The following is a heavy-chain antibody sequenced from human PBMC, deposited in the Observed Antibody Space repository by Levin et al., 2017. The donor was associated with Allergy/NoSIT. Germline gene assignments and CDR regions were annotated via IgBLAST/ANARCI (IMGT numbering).Heavy chain of an antibody. CDR3: AIGGIAVAGTRAYYFDY. V-gene: IGHV3-23*01. Sequence: SCAASGFTFSSYAMSWVRQAPGKGLEWVSAISGSGGSTYYADSVKGRFTISRDNSKNTLYLQMNSLRAEDTAVYYCAIGGIAVAGTRAYYFDYWGQGTLVTVSS. J-gene: IGHJ4*02. CDR2: ISGSGGST. CDR1: GFTFSSYA. D-gene: IGHD6-19*01.